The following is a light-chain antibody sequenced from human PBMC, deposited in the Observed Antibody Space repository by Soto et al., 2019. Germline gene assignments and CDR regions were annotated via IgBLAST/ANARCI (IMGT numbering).Light chain of an antibody. CDR1: QTVRNNY. CDR3: QQYNNWPFT. CDR2: DAS. Sequence: EVVLTQSPGTLSLSPGERATLSCRSSQTVRNNYLAWYQQKPGQAPRLLIYDASSRATGIPDRFSGGGSGTDFTLTISRLEPEDFAIYYCQQYNNWPFTFGPGTRLEIK. V-gene: IGKV3-20*01. J-gene: IGKJ5*01.